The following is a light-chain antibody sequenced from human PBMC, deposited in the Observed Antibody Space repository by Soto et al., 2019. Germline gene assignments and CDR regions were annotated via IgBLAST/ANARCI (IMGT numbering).Light chain of an antibody. Sequence: EIVLTQSPATLSLSPGERATLSSRASQSVSSYLAWYQQKPGQVPRLVIYEASNRATGIPGRFSGSGSGTDFTLTISSLEPEDFGVYYCQQRSSWPRTFGHGTKVEIK. CDR1: QSVSSY. J-gene: IGKJ1*01. CDR3: QQRSSWPRT. V-gene: IGKV3-11*01. CDR2: EAS.